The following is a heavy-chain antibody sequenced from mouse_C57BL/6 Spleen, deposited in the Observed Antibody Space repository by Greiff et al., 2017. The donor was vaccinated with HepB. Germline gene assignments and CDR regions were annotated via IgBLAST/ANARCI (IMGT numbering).Heavy chain of an antibody. V-gene: IGHV1-5*01. J-gene: IGHJ1*03. Sequence: EVQLQQSGTVLARPGASVKMSCKTSGYTFTSYWMHWVKQRPGQGLEWIGAIYPGNSDTSYNQKFKGKAKLTAVTSASTAYMELSSLTNEDSAVYYCTRFWDVRYFDVWGTGTTVTVSS. CDR3: TRFWDVRYFDV. CDR1: GYTFTSYW. CDR2: IYPGNSDT. D-gene: IGHD4-1*01.